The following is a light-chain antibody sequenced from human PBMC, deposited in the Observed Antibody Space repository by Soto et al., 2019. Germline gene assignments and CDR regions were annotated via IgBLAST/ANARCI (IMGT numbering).Light chain of an antibody. CDR3: QQYNNWPLYT. Sequence: EIVMTQSPVTLSVSLGERATLSCRASQSVTSNLAWYQQKPGQAPRLLIYGASTRATGIPARFSGSGSGTEFTLTISSLQSEDFAVYYCQQYNNWPLYTFGQGTKLAIK. J-gene: IGKJ2*01. V-gene: IGKV3-15*01. CDR2: GAS. CDR1: QSVTSN.